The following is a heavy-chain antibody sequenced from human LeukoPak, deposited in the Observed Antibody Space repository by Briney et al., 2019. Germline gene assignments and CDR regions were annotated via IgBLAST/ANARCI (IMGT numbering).Heavy chain of an antibody. CDR2: ISAYNGNT. J-gene: IGHJ4*02. CDR1: GYTFTSYD. D-gene: IGHD3-22*01. CDR3: AKDSSGYLDY. V-gene: IGHV1-18*01. Sequence: ASVKVSCKASGYTFTSYDISWVRQAPGQGLEWMGWISAYNGNTNYAQKLQGRVSMTTDTSTSTAYMELRSLRSDDTAVYYCAKDSSGYLDYWGQGTLVTVSS.